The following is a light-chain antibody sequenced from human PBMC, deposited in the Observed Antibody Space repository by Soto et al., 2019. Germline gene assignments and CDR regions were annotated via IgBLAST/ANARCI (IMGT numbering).Light chain of an antibody. CDR1: QSVGNN. CDR3: QQYSNWPLT. Sequence: EIVMTQPPATLSVSPRERATLSCRASQSVGNNFAWYQQKPGQAPRLLIYGVTIRATGVPSRFSGSGSGTEFTPTISSLQSEDFDVYYCQQYSNWPLTLAGGTKVDIK. CDR2: GVT. J-gene: IGKJ4*01. V-gene: IGKV3-15*01.